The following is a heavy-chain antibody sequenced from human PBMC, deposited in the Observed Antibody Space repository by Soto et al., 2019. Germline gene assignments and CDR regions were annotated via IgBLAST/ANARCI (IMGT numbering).Heavy chain of an antibody. CDR2: IYSSGSN. V-gene: IGHV4-59*08. CDR1: GGSISNSY. Sequence: SETLSLTCTVSGGSISNSYWSWIRQSPGKGLEWIGYIYSSGSNDNNPSLKSRVTISVDTSKNQFSLKLSSLIAADTAVYYCARHSPPFFYGSGPWDVWGQGTTVTVSS. CDR3: ARHSPPFFYGSGPWDV. D-gene: IGHD3-10*01. J-gene: IGHJ6*02.